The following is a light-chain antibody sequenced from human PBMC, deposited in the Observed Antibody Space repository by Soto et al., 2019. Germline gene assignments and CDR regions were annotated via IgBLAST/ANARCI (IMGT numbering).Light chain of an antibody. V-gene: IGKV3-15*01. Sequence: IVMTQSPAPLAVSPGETTRLSCRASQSINSDVAWYQQKLGQTPRLLIHGASTRATGIAARFSGSGSGTEFTLTISGLQSEDFATYYCQQYNYWPVTFGGGTKVEIK. J-gene: IGKJ4*01. CDR2: GAS. CDR3: QQYNYWPVT. CDR1: QSINSD.